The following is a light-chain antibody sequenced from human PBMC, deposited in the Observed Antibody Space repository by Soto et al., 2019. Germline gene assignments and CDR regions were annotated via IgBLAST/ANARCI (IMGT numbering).Light chain of an antibody. CDR1: QGISSY. V-gene: IGKV1-9*01. CDR3: QQLNSYPRT. CDR2: AAS. J-gene: IGKJ2*01. Sequence: IQLTQSPSSLSASVGDRVTITCRASQGISSYLAWYQQKPGKAPKLLIYAASTLQSGVPSRFSGSGSGTDCTLTISSLQPEDFATYYCQQLNSYPRTFGQGTKLEIK.